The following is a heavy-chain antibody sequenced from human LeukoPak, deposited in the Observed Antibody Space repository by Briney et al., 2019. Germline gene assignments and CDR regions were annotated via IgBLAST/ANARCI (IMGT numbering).Heavy chain of an antibody. CDR1: GGSMTSGDFY. CDR3: ARQGHYYGSGSYGFDY. J-gene: IGHJ4*02. Sequence: SETLSLTCTVSGGSMTSGDFYWSWVRQPPGKGLEWIGYIYYNGNTYYNPSLTSRVAISRDTSKKHFSLNLTSVTAADTAVYYCARQGHYYGSGSYGFDYWGQGILVTVSS. D-gene: IGHD3-10*01. CDR2: IYYNGNT. V-gene: IGHV4-30-4*01.